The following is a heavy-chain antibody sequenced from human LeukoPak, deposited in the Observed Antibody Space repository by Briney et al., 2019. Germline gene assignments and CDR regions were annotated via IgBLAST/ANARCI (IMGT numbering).Heavy chain of an antibody. V-gene: IGHV3-20*04. D-gene: IGHD1-7*01. CDR2: INWNGGST. Sequence: GGSLRLSCAASGFTFDDYGMSWVRQAPGKGLEWVSGINWNGGSTGYADSVKGRFTISRDNAKNSLYLQMNSLRAEDTALYYCARVDVGYNWNSGDRWGQGTLVTVSS. J-gene: IGHJ5*02. CDR3: ARVDVGYNWNSGDR. CDR1: GFTFDDYG.